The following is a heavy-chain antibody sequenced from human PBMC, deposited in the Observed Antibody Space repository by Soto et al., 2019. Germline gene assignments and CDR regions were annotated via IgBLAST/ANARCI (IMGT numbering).Heavy chain of an antibody. D-gene: IGHD1-7*01. V-gene: IGHV3-48*02. CDR2: ISSSSSTI. CDR3: ARDGKYNWNYAWFDP. J-gene: IGHJ5*02. CDR1: GFTFSSYS. Sequence: EVQLVESGGGLVQPGGSLRLSCAASGFTFSSYSMNWVRQAPGKGLEWVSYISSSSSTIYYADSVKGRFTISRDNAKNSLYLQMNSLRDEDTAVYYCARDGKYNWNYAWFDPWGQGTLVTVSS.